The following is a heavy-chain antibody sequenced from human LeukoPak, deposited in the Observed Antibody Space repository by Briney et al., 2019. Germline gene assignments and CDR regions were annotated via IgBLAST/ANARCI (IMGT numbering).Heavy chain of an antibody. D-gene: IGHD6-13*01. CDR3: ARDRIEQQRTLGRSTSYYNYYYMDV. V-gene: IGHV3-23*01. CDR1: GFTFSNYA. J-gene: IGHJ6*03. CDR2: LSDSGVYT. Sequence: PGGSLRLSCAASGFTFSNYAMTWVRQAPGKGLEWVSILSDSGVYTYYADSVKGRFTISRDNSNNMLYLQMNSLRAEDTAVYYCARDRIEQQRTLGRSTSYYNYYYMDVWGKGTTVTVSS.